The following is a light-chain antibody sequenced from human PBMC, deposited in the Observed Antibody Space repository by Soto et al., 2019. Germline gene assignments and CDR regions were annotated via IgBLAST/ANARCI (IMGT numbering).Light chain of an antibody. J-gene: IGKJ3*01. CDR2: KAS. V-gene: IGKV1-5*03. CDR3: QQYNSYPFT. Sequence: DIQMTQSPSTLSASVGDRVTITCRASQSISSWLAWYQQKPGKAPKLLIYKASSLESGVPSRFSGSGSGTEFTLTISSLQPDDFATYYCQQYNSYPFTFGPGTKVDFK. CDR1: QSISSW.